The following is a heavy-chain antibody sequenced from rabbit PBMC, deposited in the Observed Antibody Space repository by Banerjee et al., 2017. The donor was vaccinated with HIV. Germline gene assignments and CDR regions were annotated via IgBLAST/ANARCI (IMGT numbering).Heavy chain of an antibody. CDR3: ATYHNYADRAFDP. D-gene: IGHD2-1*01. V-gene: IGHV1S45*01. CDR1: GFSFSSSYN. J-gene: IGHJ2*01. CDR2: IYTGSSGTT. Sequence: QEQLEESGGDLVKPGASLTLTCTASGFSFSSSYNMCWVRQAPGKGLEWIACIYTGSSGTTYYASWAKGRFTISKTSSTTVTLQMTSLTATDTATYFCATYHNYADRAFDPWGPGTLVTVS.